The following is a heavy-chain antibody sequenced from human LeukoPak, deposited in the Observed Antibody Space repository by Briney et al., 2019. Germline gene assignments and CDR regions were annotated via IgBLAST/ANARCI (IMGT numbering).Heavy chain of an antibody. CDR2: IRYDENTK. V-gene: IGHV3-30*02. Sequence: PGGSLRLSCTASGFPFSSYGMQWVRQAPGKGLEWVACIRYDENTKYYADSVKGRFTVSRDNSENTLSLQMNSLRAEDTAVYYCAKENTRDGYRHFHYWGQGTLVAVSS. CDR3: AKENTRDGYRHFHY. D-gene: IGHD5-24*01. J-gene: IGHJ4*02. CDR1: GFPFSSYG.